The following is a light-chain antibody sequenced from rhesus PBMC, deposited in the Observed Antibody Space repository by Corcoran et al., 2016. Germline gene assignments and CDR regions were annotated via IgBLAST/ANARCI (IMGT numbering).Light chain of an antibody. CDR2: DAS. CDR3: QQCNSYPFT. CDR1: QGISSY. V-gene: IGKV1-38*01. Sequence: DIQLTQSPSSLSASVGDRVTITCRASQGISSYLAWYQQKSGKAPKLLIYDASNLQSGVPSRFSGSGSGTEFTLTISSLQPEDFATYYCQQCNSYPFTFGPGTKLDIK. J-gene: IGKJ3*01.